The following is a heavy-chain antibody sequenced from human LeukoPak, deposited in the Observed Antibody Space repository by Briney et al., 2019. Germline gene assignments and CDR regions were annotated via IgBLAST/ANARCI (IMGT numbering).Heavy chain of an antibody. D-gene: IGHD3-22*01. CDR2: ISWNSGSI. Sequence: PGGSLRLSCAASGFTFDDYAMHRVRQAPGKGLEWVSGISWNSGSIGYADSVKGRFTISRDSAKNSLYLQMNSLRAEDTALYYCAKELGNYYDSSGYYPSLYYYYGMDVWGQGTTVTVSS. V-gene: IGHV3-9*01. J-gene: IGHJ6*02. CDR3: AKELGNYYDSSGYYPSLYYYYGMDV. CDR1: GFTFDDYA.